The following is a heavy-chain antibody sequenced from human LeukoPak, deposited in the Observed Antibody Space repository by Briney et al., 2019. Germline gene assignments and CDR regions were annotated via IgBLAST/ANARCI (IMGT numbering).Heavy chain of an antibody. CDR1: GFTFNKYW. CDR3: VRDVSSGWAFDY. J-gene: IGHJ4*01. D-gene: IGHD6-19*01. V-gene: IGHV3-7*01. Sequence: GGSLTLSCSASGFTFNKYWMSWIRQLPGQGLEWVANVNQDGTQKYYVDSAKGRFINSRDNARNLLYLQMNSLRAEDTAVYYCVRDVSSGWAFDYWGHGTLVTVSS. CDR2: VNQDGTQK.